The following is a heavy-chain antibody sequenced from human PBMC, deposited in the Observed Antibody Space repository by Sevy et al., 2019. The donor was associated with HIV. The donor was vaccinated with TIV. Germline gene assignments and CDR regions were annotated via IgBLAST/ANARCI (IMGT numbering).Heavy chain of an antibody. CDR1: GFTFSNYG. Sequence: GGSLRLSCSTFGFTFSNYGMHWVRQAPGRGLEWVAAIFSDGNYQYYADSVKGRVTISRDNSKNTLYLQMSSLRADDTAMYYCARESGSGWYVDSWRRGTLVTVSS. D-gene: IGHD6-19*01. V-gene: IGHV3-33*08. J-gene: IGHJ4*02. CDR2: IFSDGNYQ. CDR3: ARESGSGWYVDS.